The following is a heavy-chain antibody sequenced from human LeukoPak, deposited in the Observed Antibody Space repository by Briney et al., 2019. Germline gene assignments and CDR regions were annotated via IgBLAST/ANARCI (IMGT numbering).Heavy chain of an antibody. CDR3: ARQAYSSNLGWFDP. Sequence: PSETLSLTCAVYGGSFSDYYWSWIRQPPGKGLEWIGNIYNSGSTYYNPSLKSRVTISVDTSKNQFSLKLSSVTAADTAVYYCARQAYSSNLGWFDPWGQGTLVTVSS. V-gene: IGHV4-34*01. D-gene: IGHD6-13*01. CDR1: GGSFSDYY. J-gene: IGHJ5*02. CDR2: IYNSGST.